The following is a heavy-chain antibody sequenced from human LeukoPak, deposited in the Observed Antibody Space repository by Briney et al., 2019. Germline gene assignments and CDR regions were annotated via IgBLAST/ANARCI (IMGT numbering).Heavy chain of an antibody. CDR3: ARDGYNSDPFDY. V-gene: IGHV4-38-2*02. D-gene: IGHD5-24*01. Sequence: PSETLSLTCSVSGYSISSGYYWSWIRQSPGKGLEWIGSIYYIGSTYYNPSLESPVTISVDTSNNQFSLNLHSVPAADTAVYYCARDGYNSDPFDYWGQGTLVTVSS. CDR1: GYSISSGYY. CDR2: IYYIGST. J-gene: IGHJ4*02.